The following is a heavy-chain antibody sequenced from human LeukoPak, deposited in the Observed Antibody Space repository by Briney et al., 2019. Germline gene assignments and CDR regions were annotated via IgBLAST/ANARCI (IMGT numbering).Heavy chain of an antibody. CDR1: GGTFSSYA. CDR3: ARDLEYSSSSFQPNAFDI. Sequence: GSSVKVSCKASGGTFSSYAISWVRQAPGQGLEWMGGIIPIFGTANYAQKFQGRVTITADESTSTAYMELSSLRSEDTAVYYCARDLEYSSSSFQPNAFDIWGQGTMVTVSS. V-gene: IGHV1-69*01. J-gene: IGHJ3*02. D-gene: IGHD6-6*01. CDR2: IIPIFGTA.